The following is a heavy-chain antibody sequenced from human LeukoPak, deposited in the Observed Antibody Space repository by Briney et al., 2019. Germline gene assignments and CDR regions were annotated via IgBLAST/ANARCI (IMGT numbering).Heavy chain of an antibody. V-gene: IGHV3-9*01. D-gene: IGHD2-8*01. CDR3: AKAALDIVLMVYAYFDY. CDR1: GFTFDDYA. Sequence: GGSLRLSCAASGFTFDDYAMHWVRQAPGKGLEWVSGISWNSGSIGYADSVKGRFTISRDNAKNSLYLQMNSPRAEDTALYYCAKAALDIVLMVYAYFDYWGQGTLVTVSS. CDR2: ISWNSGSI. J-gene: IGHJ4*02.